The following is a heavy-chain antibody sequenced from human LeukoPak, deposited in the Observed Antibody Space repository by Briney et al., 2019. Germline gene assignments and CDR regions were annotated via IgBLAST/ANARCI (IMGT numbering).Heavy chain of an antibody. Sequence: GASVKVSCKASGGTFSSYAISWVRQAPGQGLEWMGGIIPIFGTANYAQKVQGRVTITTGESTSTAYMELSSLRSEDTAVYYCARGGIAAAGTGWFDPWGQGTLVTVSS. J-gene: IGHJ5*02. CDR2: IIPIFGTA. CDR1: GGTFSSYA. V-gene: IGHV1-69*05. D-gene: IGHD6-13*01. CDR3: ARGGIAAAGTGWFDP.